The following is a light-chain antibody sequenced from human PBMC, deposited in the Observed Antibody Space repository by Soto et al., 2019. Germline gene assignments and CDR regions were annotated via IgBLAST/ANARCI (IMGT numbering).Light chain of an antibody. J-gene: IGKJ4*01. CDR3: QQSYSTPLT. CDR2: AAS. Sequence: IQVTQSPSSLSASVGDRVTITCRATQGYRSDLGWYQQKPGKAPDLLIYAASDLQTEVPSRFSGSGSGIEFTLTISNLQPEDFATYYCQQSYSTPLTFGGGTSLEIK. CDR1: QGYRSD. V-gene: IGKV1-39*01.